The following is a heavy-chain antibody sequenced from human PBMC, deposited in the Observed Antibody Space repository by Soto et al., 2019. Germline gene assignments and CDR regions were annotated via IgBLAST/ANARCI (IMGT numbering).Heavy chain of an antibody. Sequence: SVKVSCKASGGTFSSYAISWVRQAPGQGREWMGGIIPIFGTANYAQKFQGRVTITADESTSTAYMELSSLRSEDTAVYYCARDGADCSSTSCYRLYAFDIWGQGXMFTVSS. CDR1: GGTFSSYA. J-gene: IGHJ3*02. V-gene: IGHV1-69*13. CDR3: ARDGADCSSTSCYRLYAFDI. CDR2: IIPIFGTA. D-gene: IGHD2-2*02.